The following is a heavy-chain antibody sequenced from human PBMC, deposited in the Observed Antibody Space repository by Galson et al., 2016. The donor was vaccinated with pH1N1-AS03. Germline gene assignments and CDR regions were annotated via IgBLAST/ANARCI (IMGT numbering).Heavy chain of an antibody. CDR1: GYIFTGFC. CDR3: ARDPRGPCTTATCPTTYYFGMDV. J-gene: IGHJ6*02. D-gene: IGHD2-2*01. Sequence: SVKVSCKASGYIFTGFCVHWVRQAPGQGLEWMGWISTDSGVTNYAQKFEAWVTMTRDTSVSTAYMELYGLKSDDTAVYYCARDPRGPCTTATCPTTYYFGMDVWGQGTTVIVSS. V-gene: IGHV1-2*04. CDR2: ISTDSGVT.